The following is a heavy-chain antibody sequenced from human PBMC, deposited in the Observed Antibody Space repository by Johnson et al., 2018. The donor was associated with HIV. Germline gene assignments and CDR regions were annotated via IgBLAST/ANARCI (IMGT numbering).Heavy chain of an antibody. CDR3: ASGLGIVGATRSAFDI. D-gene: IGHD1-26*01. Sequence: VQLVESGGGVVQPGGSLRLSCAASGFTFDDYTMHWVRQAPGKGLEWVSLISWNSGSIGYADSVKGRFTISRDNAKNSLYLQMNSLRAEDTAVYYCASGLGIVGATRSAFDIWGQGTMVTVS. CDR2: ISWNSGSI. J-gene: IGHJ3*02. V-gene: IGHV3-9*01. CDR1: GFTFDDYT.